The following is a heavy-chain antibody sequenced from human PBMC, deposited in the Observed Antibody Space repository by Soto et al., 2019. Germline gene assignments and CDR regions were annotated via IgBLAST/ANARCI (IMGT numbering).Heavy chain of an antibody. V-gene: IGHV4-31*03. Sequence: SETLSLTCSVSGASISSYGYCWSWIRQHPGKGLEWIGYICSGGSTYYNPSLKSRVTISVATSNDRFSLNVNSVTAADTAVYYCARVWRRGLYSDNDAGFDPWGQGTLVTLSS. CDR2: ICSGGST. D-gene: IGHD3-16*01. CDR3: ARVWRRGLYSDNDAGFDP. J-gene: IGHJ5*02. CDR1: GASISSYGYC.